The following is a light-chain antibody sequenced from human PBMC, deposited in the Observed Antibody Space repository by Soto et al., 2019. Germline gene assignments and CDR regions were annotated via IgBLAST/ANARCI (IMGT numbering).Light chain of an antibody. Sequence: EIVLTQSPATLALSPGVTATRAFGASQTVSSSLAWYQQKPGQAPRLLIYEASNRATGIPARFSGSGSGADFTFSISSLEPEDFALYYCQQHINWPLTFGGGPEVDI. V-gene: IGKV3-11*01. CDR3: QQHINWPLT. J-gene: IGKJ4*01. CDR1: QTVSSS. CDR2: EAS.